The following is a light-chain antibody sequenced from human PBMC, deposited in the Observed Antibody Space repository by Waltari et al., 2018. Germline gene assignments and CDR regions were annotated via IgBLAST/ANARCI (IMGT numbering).Light chain of an antibody. CDR1: SSDVGGYNY. CDR2: DVN. CDR3: SAYISSSTLEL. J-gene: IGLJ2*01. V-gene: IGLV2-14*03. Sequence: QSALTQPASVSGSPGQSITISCTGTSSDVGGYNYVSWYQQHPGKAPKPMIFDVNTRPSGVSNRFSGSKSGNPASLTISGPQAEDEADYYGSAYISSSTLELFGGGTRLTVL.